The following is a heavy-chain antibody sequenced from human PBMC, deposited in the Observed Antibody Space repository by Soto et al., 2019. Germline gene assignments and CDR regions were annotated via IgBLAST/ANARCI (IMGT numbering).Heavy chain of an antibody. CDR1: GYTFTGHY. V-gene: IGHV1-2*04. D-gene: IGHD6-13*01. Sequence: GASVKVSCKASGYTFTGHYMHWVRQAPGQGLEWMGWINPNGGGTNYAQKFQGWVTMTRDTSISTAYMELSRLRSDDTAVYYCARDLVDNRYSSSWYPSHYYYGMDVWGQGTTVTVSS. CDR2: INPNGGGT. CDR3: ARDLVDNRYSSSWYPSHYYYGMDV. J-gene: IGHJ6*02.